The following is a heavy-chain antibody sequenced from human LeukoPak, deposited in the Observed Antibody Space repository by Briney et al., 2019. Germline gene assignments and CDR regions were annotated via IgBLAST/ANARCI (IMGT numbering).Heavy chain of an antibody. J-gene: IGHJ4*02. CDR3: ARLVGQAAMYYFDY. V-gene: IGHV3-21*01. CDR1: GFTFSSYS. Sequence: PGGSLRLSCAASGFTFSSYSMNWVRQAPGKGLEWVSSISSSSSYIYYADSVKGRFTISRDNAKNPLYLQMNSLRAEDTAVYYCARLVGQAAMYYFDYWGQGTLVTVSS. CDR2: ISSSSSYI. D-gene: IGHD5-18*01.